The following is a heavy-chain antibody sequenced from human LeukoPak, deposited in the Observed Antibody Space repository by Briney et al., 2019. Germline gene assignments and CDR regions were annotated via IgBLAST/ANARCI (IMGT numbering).Heavy chain of an antibody. D-gene: IGHD1-20*01. CDR3: ARDVTGTGYFDY. CDR2: ISYHGDKK. Sequence: GGSLRLSCAASGFPFRNYAMHWVRQAPGKGLEWVTVISYHGDKKYYADSAQGRFTVSRDNFKNTVYLQMDSLRPEDTAVYHCARDVTGTGYFDYWGQGTLVTVSS. CDR1: GFPFRNYA. V-gene: IGHV3-30-3*01. J-gene: IGHJ4*02.